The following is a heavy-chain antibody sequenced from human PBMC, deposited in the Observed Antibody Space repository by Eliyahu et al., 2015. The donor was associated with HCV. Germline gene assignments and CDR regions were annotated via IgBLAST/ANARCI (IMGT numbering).Heavy chain of an antibody. CDR2: IIPIFGTS. Sequence: QVQLVQSGAEVKKPGSSVKVSCKASGGTFSSYAISWVRQVPGQGLEWMGGIIPIFGTSNYAQKFQGRVTITADESTSTAYMELSSLRSEDTAVYYCARGNQYCGGDCYPLDYWGQGTLVTVSS. CDR3: ARGNQYCGGDCYPLDY. V-gene: IGHV1-69*01. J-gene: IGHJ4*02. CDR1: GGTFSSYA. D-gene: IGHD2-21*02.